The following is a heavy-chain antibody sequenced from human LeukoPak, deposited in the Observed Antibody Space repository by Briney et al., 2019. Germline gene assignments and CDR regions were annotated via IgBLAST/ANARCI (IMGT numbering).Heavy chain of an antibody. CDR3: ARNQYYYGSGMRVDP. Sequence: SETLSLTCTVSGGSISSYYWSWIRQPPGKGLEWIGYIYYSGSTNHNPSLKSRVTISVDTSKNQFSLKLSSVTAADTAVYYCARNQYYYGSGMRVDPWGQGTLVTVSS. J-gene: IGHJ5*02. V-gene: IGHV4-59*08. D-gene: IGHD3-10*01. CDR2: IYYSGST. CDR1: GGSISSYY.